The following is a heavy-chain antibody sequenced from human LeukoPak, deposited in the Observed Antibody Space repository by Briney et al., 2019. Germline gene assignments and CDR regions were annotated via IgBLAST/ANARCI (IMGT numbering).Heavy chain of an antibody. Sequence: GASVKVSCKASGYTFSDYHIHWVRQAPGQGLEWMGRMNPNSGRRSCAQKFEGRVTLTSDTSISTAYMEVNRLGFDDSAVYYCAREPKGQPITKFDHWGQGTRVIVSS. CDR1: GYTFSDYH. V-gene: IGHV1-2*02. D-gene: IGHD5-24*01. CDR2: MNPNSGRR. J-gene: IGHJ4*02. CDR3: AREPKGQPITKFDH.